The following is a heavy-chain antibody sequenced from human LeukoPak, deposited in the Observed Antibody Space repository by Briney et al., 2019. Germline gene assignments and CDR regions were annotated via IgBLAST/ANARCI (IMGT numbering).Heavy chain of an antibody. Sequence: GGSLRLSCAASGFTFSNAWMSWVRQAPGKGLEWVGRIKRKGDDGTIDYAAPVKGRLTISRDDSKNTLYLQMNSLKSEDTAVYYCTAGTGRSDFDYWAQGTLATVSS. CDR2: IKRKGDDGTI. CDR1: GFTFSNAW. CDR3: TAGTGRSDFDY. D-gene: IGHD3/OR15-3a*01. V-gene: IGHV3-15*01. J-gene: IGHJ4*02.